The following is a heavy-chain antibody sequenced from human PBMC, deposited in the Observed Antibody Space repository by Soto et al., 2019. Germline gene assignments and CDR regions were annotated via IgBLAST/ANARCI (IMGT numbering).Heavy chain of an antibody. Sequence: QVQLVESGGGLVKPGGSLRLSCAASGFTFSVYYMSWIRQAPGKGLEWVSYISSSGSTIYYADSVKGRFTISRDNAKNSLYLQMNSLRAEDTAVYYCARDNRLAARRPPPVDYYYGMDVWGQGTTVTVSS. D-gene: IGHD6-6*01. CDR2: ISSSGSTI. V-gene: IGHV3-11*01. CDR1: GFTFSVYY. J-gene: IGHJ6*02. CDR3: ARDNRLAARRPPPVDYYYGMDV.